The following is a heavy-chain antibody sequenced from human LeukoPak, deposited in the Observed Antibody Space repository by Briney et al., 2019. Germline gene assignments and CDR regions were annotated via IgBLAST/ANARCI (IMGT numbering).Heavy chain of an antibody. V-gene: IGHV3-9*01. CDR3: AKPQGLYSSSSSLFFDY. CDR2: ISWNSGSI. D-gene: IGHD6-13*01. J-gene: IGHJ4*02. CDR1: GFTFDDYA. Sequence: GGSLRLSCAASGFTFDDYAMHWVRQAPGKGLEWVSGISWNSGSIGYADSVKGRFTISRDNAKNSLYLQMNSLRAEDTALYYCAKPQGLYSSSSSLFFDYWGQGTLVTVSS.